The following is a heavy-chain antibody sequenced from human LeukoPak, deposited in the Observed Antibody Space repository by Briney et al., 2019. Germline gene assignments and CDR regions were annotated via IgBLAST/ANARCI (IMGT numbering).Heavy chain of an antibody. D-gene: IGHD3-10*01. CDR2: LNWNGGST. CDR3: ARGFYVSGNSNFDY. V-gene: IGHV3-20*01. Sequence: GGSLRLSCAASGFTFDDYGMSWVRQTPGKGLEWVSGLNWNGGSTGYADSVKGRFTISRDNAKNSLYLQMNSLRAEDTALYHCARGFYVSGNSNFDYWGQGTLVTVSS. J-gene: IGHJ4*02. CDR1: GFTFDDYG.